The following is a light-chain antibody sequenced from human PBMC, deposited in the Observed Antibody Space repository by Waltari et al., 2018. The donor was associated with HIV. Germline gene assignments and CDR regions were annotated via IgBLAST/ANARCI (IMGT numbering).Light chain of an antibody. CDR3: QHRSNWPLT. CDR2: DAS. J-gene: IGKJ3*01. Sequence: EIVLTQSPGTLSLSPGERATLSCRASQSVSSYLAWYQQKPGKAPRLLIYDASNRATGIPARFSGSGSGTDFTLTISSLEPEDFAVYYCQHRSNWPLTFGPGTKVDIK. V-gene: IGKV3-11*01. CDR1: QSVSSY.